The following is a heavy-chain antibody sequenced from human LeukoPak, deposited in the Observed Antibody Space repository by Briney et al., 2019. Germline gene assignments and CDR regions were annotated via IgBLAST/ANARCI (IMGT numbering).Heavy chain of an antibody. CDR2: ISGSGGST. Sequence: GGSLRLSCAASGFTFTSYAMNWVRQAPGKGLEWVSGISGSGGSTYYADSVKGRFSISRDNSKNTVYLQVNSLRDEDTAVYYCARDLEAANTYYFDYWGQGTMVTVSS. CDR1: GFTFTSYA. J-gene: IGHJ4*02. D-gene: IGHD6-13*01. CDR3: ARDLEAANTYYFDY. V-gene: IGHV3-23*01.